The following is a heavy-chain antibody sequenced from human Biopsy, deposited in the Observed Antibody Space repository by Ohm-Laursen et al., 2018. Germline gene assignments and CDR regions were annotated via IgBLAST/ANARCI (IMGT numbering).Heavy chain of an antibody. CDR3: ATKLTGYFHH. D-gene: IGHD3-9*01. J-gene: IGHJ1*01. CDR2: NIPILGTG. Sequence: GASVKVSCKVPGGTFSKYGANWVRQAPGQGLEWLGGNIPILGTGNYAPMFHGRVTVVADTSTSTATMELRSLRPDDTAVYYCATKLTGYFHHWGQGTLVIVSS. CDR1: GGTFSKYG. V-gene: IGHV1-69*06.